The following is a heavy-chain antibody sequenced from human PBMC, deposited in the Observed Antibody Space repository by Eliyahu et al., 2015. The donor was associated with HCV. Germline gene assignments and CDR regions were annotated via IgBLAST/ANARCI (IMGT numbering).Heavy chain of an antibody. V-gene: IGHV4-34*01. Sequence: VYGGSFSGYYWSWIRQPPGKGLEWIGEINHSGSTNYNPSLKSRVTISVDTSKNQFSLKLSSVTAADTAVYYCARGRRMNDYSNYRDVGYYYYYYYMDVWGKGTTVTVSS. CDR3: ARGRRMNDYSNYRDVGYYYYYYYMDV. D-gene: IGHD4-11*01. J-gene: IGHJ6*03. CDR1: GGSFSGYY. CDR2: INHSGST.